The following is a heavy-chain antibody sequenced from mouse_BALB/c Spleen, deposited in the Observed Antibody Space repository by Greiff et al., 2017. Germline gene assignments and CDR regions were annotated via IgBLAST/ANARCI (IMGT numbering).Heavy chain of an antibody. J-gene: IGHJ3*01. V-gene: IGHV10S3*01. CDR3: VSRNRYDESWFAY. D-gene: IGHD2-14*01. Sequence: GGGLVQPKGSLKLSCAASGFTFNTNAMNWVRQAPGKGLEWVARIRSKSNNYATYYADSVKDRFTISRDDSQSMLYLQMNNLKTEDTAMYYCVSRNRYDESWFAYWGQGTLVTVSA. CDR1: GFTFNTNA. CDR2: IRSKSNNYAT.